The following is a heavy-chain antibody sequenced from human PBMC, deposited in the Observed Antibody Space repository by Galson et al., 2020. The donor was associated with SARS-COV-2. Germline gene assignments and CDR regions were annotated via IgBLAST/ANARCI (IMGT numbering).Heavy chain of an antibody. Sequence: GGSLRLYCAASGFTFSSYTMNWVSQTPVKGLELVAYIRSSSGTIYYADSVKGRFTISRENAKSSLYLQLNSLRVEDTAVYYCARERLEYWGQGTLVTVSS. V-gene: IGHV3-48*04. D-gene: IGHD1-1*01. CDR1: GFTFSSYT. CDR3: ARERLEY. J-gene: IGHJ4*02. CDR2: IRSSSGTI.